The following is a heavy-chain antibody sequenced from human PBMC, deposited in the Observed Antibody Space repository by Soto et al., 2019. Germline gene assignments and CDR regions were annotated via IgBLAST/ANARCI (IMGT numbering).Heavy chain of an antibody. CDR2: IYYSGST. D-gene: IGHD3-10*01. CDR1: GGSISSSSYY. Sequence: SETLSLTCTVSGGSISSSSYYWGWIRQPPGKGLEWIGSIYYSGSTYYNPSLKSRVTISVDTSKNQFSLKLSSVTAADTAVYYCARHAGSYYGSGSYSKYYYYGMDVWGQGTTVTVSS. CDR3: ARHAGSYYGSGSYSKYYYYGMDV. V-gene: IGHV4-39*01. J-gene: IGHJ6*02.